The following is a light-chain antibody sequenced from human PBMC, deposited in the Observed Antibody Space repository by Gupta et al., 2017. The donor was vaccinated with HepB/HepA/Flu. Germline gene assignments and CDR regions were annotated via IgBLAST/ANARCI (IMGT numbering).Light chain of an antibody. CDR3: SSYTNSSTLDV. CDR2: DVT. J-gene: IGLJ1*01. CDR1: SSDVGGYNY. V-gene: IGLV2-14*03. Sequence: QSALTHPASVSGSPGQSIPISCPGTSSDVGGYNYVSWYQQHPGKAPKLMIFDVTNRPSGVSSRFAGSKSGNTASLTISGLRAEDEADYYCSSYTNSSTLDVFGTGTKVTVL.